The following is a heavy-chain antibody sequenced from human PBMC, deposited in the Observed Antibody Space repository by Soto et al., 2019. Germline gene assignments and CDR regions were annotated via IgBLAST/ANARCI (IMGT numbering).Heavy chain of an antibody. J-gene: IGHJ6*02. CDR1: GDTFSNFA. CDR3: SSDPHSTAWGSHALYGMDV. CDR2: INPMFIEP. Sequence: QMRLVQSGAEVKKPGSSVKVSCKASGDTFSNFAFSWVRRAPGQGLEWMGGINPMFIEPDYAQKFRDRITIGADESTSTVNLELRSLRSDDTGVYFSSSDPHSTAWGSHALYGMDVWGQGTTVTVTS. D-gene: IGHD7-27*01. V-gene: IGHV1-69*01.